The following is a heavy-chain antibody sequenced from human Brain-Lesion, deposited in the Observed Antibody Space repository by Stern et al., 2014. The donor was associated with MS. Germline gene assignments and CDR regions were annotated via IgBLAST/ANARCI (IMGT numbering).Heavy chain of an antibody. V-gene: IGHV4-39*01. Sequence: QLQLQESGLGLVKPSETLSLTCTVSGGSISSSTYYWAWIRQPPGKGLEWIGNIYYSGFTYYNPSLKSRVTISVDMSKNQFSLKLSSVTAADTAIYYCARHDSVPRPSQLYSARDRGPGYFDYWGQGTLVTVSS. CDR1: GGSISSSTYY. CDR2: IYYSGFT. CDR3: ARHDSVPRPSQLYSARDRGPGYFDY. J-gene: IGHJ4*02. D-gene: IGHD1-26*01.